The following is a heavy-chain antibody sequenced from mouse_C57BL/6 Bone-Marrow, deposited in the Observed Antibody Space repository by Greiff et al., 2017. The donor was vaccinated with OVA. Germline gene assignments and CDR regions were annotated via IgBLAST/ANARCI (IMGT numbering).Heavy chain of an antibody. J-gene: IGHJ1*03. V-gene: IGHV1-4*01. D-gene: IGHD1-1*01. Sequence: QVQLQQSGAELARPGASVKMSCKASGYTFTSYTMHWVKQRPGQGLEWIGYINPSSGYTKYNQKFKDKATLTADKYSSTAYMQLSSLTSEDSAVYYCARSYYGCSYWYVDVWGTGTTVTVSS. CDR1: GYTFTSYT. CDR3: ARSYYGCSYWYVDV. CDR2: INPSSGYT.